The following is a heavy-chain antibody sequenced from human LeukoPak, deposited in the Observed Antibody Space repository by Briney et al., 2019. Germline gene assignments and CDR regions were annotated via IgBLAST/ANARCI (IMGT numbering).Heavy chain of an antibody. Sequence: GGSLRLSCAASGFTFSSYGMSWVRQAPGKGLEWVSAISGSGGSTYYADSVKGRFTISRDNSKNTLYLQMNSLRAEDTAVYYCAKDFNDILIFDYWGQGTLVTVSS. V-gene: IGHV3-23*01. CDR3: AKDFNDILIFDY. D-gene: IGHD3-9*01. J-gene: IGHJ4*02. CDR1: GFTFSSYG. CDR2: ISGSGGST.